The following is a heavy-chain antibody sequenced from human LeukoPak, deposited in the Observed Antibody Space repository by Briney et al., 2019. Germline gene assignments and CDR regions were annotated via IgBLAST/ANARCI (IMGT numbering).Heavy chain of an antibody. V-gene: IGHV1-69*05. Sequence: GASVKVSCKASGGTFSSYAISWVRQAPGQGLEWMGGIIPIFGTANYAQKFQGRVTITTDESTSTAYMELSSLRSEDTAVYYCAIQRIGDGSHYFDYWGQGTLVTVSS. J-gene: IGHJ4*02. D-gene: IGHD3-10*01. CDR1: GGTFSSYA. CDR3: AIQRIGDGSHYFDY. CDR2: IIPIFGTA.